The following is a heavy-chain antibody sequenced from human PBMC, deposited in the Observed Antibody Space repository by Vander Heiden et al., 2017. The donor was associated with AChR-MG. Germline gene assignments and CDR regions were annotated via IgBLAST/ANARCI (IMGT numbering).Heavy chain of an antibody. CDR2: IYHSGST. V-gene: IGHV4-38-2*01. D-gene: IGHD2-15*01. J-gene: IGHJ4*02. CDR1: GYSISSGYY. CDR3: ARCSDWSFDYFDY. Sequence: QVQLQESGPGLVKPSETLSLTCAVSGYSISSGYYWGWIRQPPGKGLEWIGSIYHSGSTYYNPSLKSRVTISVDTSKNQFSLKLSSVTAADTAVYYCARCSDWSFDYFDYWGQGTLVTVSS.